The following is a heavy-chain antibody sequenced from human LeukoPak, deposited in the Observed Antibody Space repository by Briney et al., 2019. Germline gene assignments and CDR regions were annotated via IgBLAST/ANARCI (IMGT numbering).Heavy chain of an antibody. J-gene: IGHJ4*02. CDR3: AKDGGTHFDH. Sequence: GGSLRLSCAPSGFTFRNYAMHWVRQAPGKGLEWVSYISSSGTTISYAQSVKGRFTITRDNAQNSLTLHMNTLRADDTAVYYCAKDGGTHFDHWGQGTLVTVSS. V-gene: IGHV3-48*01. D-gene: IGHD1-26*01. CDR1: GFTFRNYA. CDR2: ISSSGTTI.